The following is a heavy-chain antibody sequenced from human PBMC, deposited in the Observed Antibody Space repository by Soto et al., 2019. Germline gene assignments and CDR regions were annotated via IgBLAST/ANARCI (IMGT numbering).Heavy chain of an antibody. CDR3: ARVSWGYCSGGSCYIDY. Sequence: ASVKVSCKASGYTLTSYYMHWVRQAPGQGLEWMGIINPSGGSTSYAQKFQGRVTMTRDTSTSTVYMELSSLRSEDTAVYYCARVSWGYCSGGSCYIDYWGQGTLVTVSS. CDR2: INPSGGST. J-gene: IGHJ4*02. D-gene: IGHD2-15*01. CDR1: GYTLTSYY. V-gene: IGHV1-46*01.